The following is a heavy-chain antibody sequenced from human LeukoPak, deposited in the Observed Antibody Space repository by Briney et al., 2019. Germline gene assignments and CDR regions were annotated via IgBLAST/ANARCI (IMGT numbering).Heavy chain of an antibody. CDR1: GFTFSSYG. Sequence: SRGSLRLSCAASGFTFSSYGMHWVRQAPGKGLEWVAFIRYDGSNKYYADSVKGRFTISRDNSKNTLYLQMNSLRAEDTAVYYCAKDGYYYDSSGYFDYWGQGTLVTVSS. J-gene: IGHJ4*02. CDR3: AKDGYYYDSSGYFDY. V-gene: IGHV3-30*02. CDR2: IRYDGSNK. D-gene: IGHD3-22*01.